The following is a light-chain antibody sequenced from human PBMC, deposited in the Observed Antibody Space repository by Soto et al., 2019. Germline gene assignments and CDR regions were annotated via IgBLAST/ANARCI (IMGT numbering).Light chain of an antibody. V-gene: IGLV2-8*01. CDR1: SSDVGGYNY. CDR2: EVS. J-gene: IGLJ1*01. Sequence: QSALTQPPSASGSPGQSVTISCTGTSSDVGGYNYVSWYQQHPGKAPKLMIYEVSMRPSGVPDRFSGSKSGNTASLTVSGLQPEDEADYYCSSYAGSSNVFGTGTKVTVL. CDR3: SSYAGSSNV.